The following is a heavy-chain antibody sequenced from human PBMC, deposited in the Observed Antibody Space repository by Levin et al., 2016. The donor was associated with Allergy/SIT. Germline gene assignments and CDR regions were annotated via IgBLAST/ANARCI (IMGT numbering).Heavy chain of an antibody. Sequence: WVRQAPGQGLEWMGWINSDSGVTNYPQEFQGRFTVTRDTSITTAFMELRRLTSDDTAVYYCARLGPEGGLDFWGQGTLVTVSS. D-gene: IGHD3-16*01. CDR3: ARLGPEGGLDF. CDR2: INSDSGVT. V-gene: IGHV1-2*02. J-gene: IGHJ4*02.